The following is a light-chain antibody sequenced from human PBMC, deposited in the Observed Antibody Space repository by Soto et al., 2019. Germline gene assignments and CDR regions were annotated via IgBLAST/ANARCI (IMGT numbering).Light chain of an antibody. J-gene: IGKJ4*01. V-gene: IGKV3-15*01. Sequence: EIVLTQSQVTLSVSPGERATLSCRASQGIGDTLAWYQHKPGQTPRLLIYDTSTRATGVPTRFSGSRSGAEFTLTINSLQSEDFAVYYCQPYNNWPLTFGGGTKVDIK. CDR1: QGIGDT. CDR2: DTS. CDR3: QPYNNWPLT.